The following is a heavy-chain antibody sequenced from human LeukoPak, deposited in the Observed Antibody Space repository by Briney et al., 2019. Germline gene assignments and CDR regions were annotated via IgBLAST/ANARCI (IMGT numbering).Heavy chain of an antibody. CDR2: ISESGGGT. V-gene: IGHV3-23*01. CDR1: GFTFSSYW. J-gene: IGHJ4*02. Sequence: PGGSLRLSCAASGFTFSSYWMHWVRQAPGKGLEWVSAISESGGGTYYADSVKGRFTISRDNSKNTMYLQMNSLRAEDTAVYYCAKDLGLIDSLGYCTGDSCYFDYWGPGTLVTVSS. CDR3: AKDLGLIDSLGYCTGDSCYFDY. D-gene: IGHD2-15*01.